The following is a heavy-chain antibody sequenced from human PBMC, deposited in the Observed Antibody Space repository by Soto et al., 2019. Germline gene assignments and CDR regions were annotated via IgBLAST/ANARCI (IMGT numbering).Heavy chain of an antibody. CDR1: VFTVSSYE. J-gene: IGHJ6*02. V-gene: IGHV3-48*03. Sequence: GSLRLSCPASVFTVSSYEMNWVRHAPGKELEWASYISSIGITIYYADSVKGRFTISRDNAKNSLYLQMNSLRAEDTAVYYCERDSGYFYYYYGMDVWGQGTTVTVSS. CDR2: ISSIGITI. D-gene: IGHD2-21*01. CDR3: ERDSGYFYYYYGMDV.